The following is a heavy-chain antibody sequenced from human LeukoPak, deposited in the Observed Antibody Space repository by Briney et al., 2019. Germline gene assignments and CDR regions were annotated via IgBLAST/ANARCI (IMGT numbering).Heavy chain of an antibody. V-gene: IGHV6-1*01. J-gene: IGHJ4*02. CDR1: GDSLSSNSAA. CDR3: GRALTGRFDY. Sequence: SQTLSLTCAIPGDSLSSNSAAWNWIRQSPSRGLEWLGRTYYRSKWYTDYSVSVKSRITISPHTSKTRCSLQLNSVTPEDTAVYYCGRALTGRFDYWGQGALVTVSS. D-gene: IGHD1-20*01. CDR2: TYYRSKWYT.